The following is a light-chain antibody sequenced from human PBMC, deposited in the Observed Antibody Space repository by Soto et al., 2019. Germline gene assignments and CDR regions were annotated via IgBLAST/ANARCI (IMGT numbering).Light chain of an antibody. J-gene: IGKJ1*01. V-gene: IGKV3-20*01. CDR1: QSVSSNY. CDR2: SAS. Sequence: DIVLTQSPGTLSLSPGERATLSCRASQSVSSNYLAWYQQNPGQAPRLLIYSASTRATGIPDRFSGSGSGTDFTLTINRLEPEDLAVNYGQQFGGSQWTFGQGTKVEI. CDR3: QQFGGSQWT.